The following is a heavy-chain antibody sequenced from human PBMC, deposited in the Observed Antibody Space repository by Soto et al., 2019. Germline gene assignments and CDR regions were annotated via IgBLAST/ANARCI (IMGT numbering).Heavy chain of an antibody. J-gene: IGHJ5*02. CDR1: GGSLSGYY. D-gene: IGHD4-17*01. CDR2: IYHSGST. Sequence: SETLSLTCAVYGGSLSGYYWSWIRQPPGKGLEWIGYIYHSGSTNYNPSPKSRVTISVDTSKNQFSLKLSSVTAADTAVYYCARKDYGDYGNWFDPWGQGTLVTVSS. V-gene: IGHV4-59*01. CDR3: ARKDYGDYGNWFDP.